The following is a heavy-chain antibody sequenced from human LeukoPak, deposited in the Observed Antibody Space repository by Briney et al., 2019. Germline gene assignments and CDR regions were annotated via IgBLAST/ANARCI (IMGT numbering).Heavy chain of an antibody. V-gene: IGHV3-30*04. CDR2: ISYDGSNK. CDR3: ARVNVGVDY. Sequence: GGSLRLSCAASGFTFSRNAMHWVRQAPGKGLEWVAVISYDGSNKYYADSVKGRFTISRDNSKNTLYLQMNSLRAEDTAVYYCARVNVGVDYWGQGTLVTVSS. D-gene: IGHD3-10*02. J-gene: IGHJ4*02. CDR1: GFTFSRNA.